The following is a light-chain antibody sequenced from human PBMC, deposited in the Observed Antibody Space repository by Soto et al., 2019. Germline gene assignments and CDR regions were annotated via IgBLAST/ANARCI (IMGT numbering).Light chain of an antibody. Sequence: DIQMTQSPSSLSASVGDRVTXXXXASQGISTYLNWYQQKPGKAPKVLIYAASSLQSGVPSRFSGSGSETDFTLTISSLQPEDFATYYCQQSYSTPRTFGQGTKVDIK. CDR3: QQSYSTPRT. CDR2: AAS. J-gene: IGKJ1*01. V-gene: IGKV1-39*01. CDR1: QGISTY.